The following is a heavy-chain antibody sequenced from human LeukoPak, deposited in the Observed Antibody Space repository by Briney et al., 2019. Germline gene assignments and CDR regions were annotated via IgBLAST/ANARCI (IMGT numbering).Heavy chain of an antibody. CDR2: ISYDGSNK. CDR1: GFTFSSYA. CDR3: ARVGSWYYYYYGMDV. Sequence: GGSLRLSCAASGFTFSSYAMHWVRQAPGKGLEWVAVISYDGSNKYYADSVKGQFTISRDNSKNTLYLQMNSLRAEDTAVYYCARVGSWYYYYYGMDVWGQGTTVTVSS. V-gene: IGHV3-30-3*01. J-gene: IGHJ6*02. D-gene: IGHD2-15*01.